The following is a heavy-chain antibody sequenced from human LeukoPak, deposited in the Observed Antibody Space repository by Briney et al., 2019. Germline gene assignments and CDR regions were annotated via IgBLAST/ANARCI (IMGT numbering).Heavy chain of an antibody. CDR2: ISGSGGST. D-gene: IGHD3-3*01. Sequence: PGGSLRLSCAASGFTSSKYAMNWVRQAPGKGLEWVSAISGSGGSTYYADSVKGRFTISRDNSKNTLYLQMNSLRAEDTAVYYCAKGPYDFWSGYYISVAWDNWFDPWGQGTLVTVSS. J-gene: IGHJ5*02. CDR3: AKGPYDFWSGYYISVAWDNWFDP. V-gene: IGHV3-23*01. CDR1: GFTSSKYA.